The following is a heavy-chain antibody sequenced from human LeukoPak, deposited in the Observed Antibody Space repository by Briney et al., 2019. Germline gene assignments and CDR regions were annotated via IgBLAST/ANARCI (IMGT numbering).Heavy chain of an antibody. CDR3: ARRIAGTATGGYFEP. CDR2: ISSSSSYI. CDR1: GFTFSSYS. J-gene: IGHJ2*01. D-gene: IGHD6-13*01. V-gene: IGHV3-21*01. Sequence: PGGSLRLSCAASGFTFSSYSMNWVRQAPGKGLEWVSSISSSSSYIYYADSVKGRFTISRDNVKNSLYLQMNSLRADDAAVYYCARRIAGTATGGYFEPWGRGTLVSVSS.